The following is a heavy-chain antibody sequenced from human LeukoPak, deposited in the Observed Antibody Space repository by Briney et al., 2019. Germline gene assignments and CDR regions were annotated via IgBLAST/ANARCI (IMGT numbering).Heavy chain of an antibody. J-gene: IGHJ4*02. V-gene: IGHV1-2*02. D-gene: IGHD1-7*01. Sequence: GSSVKVSCKASGGTFSSYVINWVRQAPGQGLEWMGGINSDSGDTTYAQTFQGRVTMTRDTSISTFYMDLIGLRSDDTAVYYCAKRGTTRTIDFWGQGTLVTVSS. CDR2: INSDSGDT. CDR1: GGTFSSYV. CDR3: AKRGTTRTIDF.